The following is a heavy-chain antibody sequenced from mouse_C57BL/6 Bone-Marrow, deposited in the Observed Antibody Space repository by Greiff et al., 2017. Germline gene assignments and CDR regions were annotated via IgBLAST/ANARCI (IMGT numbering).Heavy chain of an antibody. Sequence: EVQLQQSGTVLARPGASVKMSCKTSGYTFTSYWMHWVKQRPGQGLEWIGAIYPGNSDTSYNQKFKGKAKLTAVTSASTAYMELSSLTNEDSAVYYCSLLWSTTGYFDVWGTGTTVTVSS. D-gene: IGHD2-1*01. V-gene: IGHV1-5*01. J-gene: IGHJ1*03. CDR2: IYPGNSDT. CDR1: GYTFTSYW. CDR3: SLLWSTTGYFDV.